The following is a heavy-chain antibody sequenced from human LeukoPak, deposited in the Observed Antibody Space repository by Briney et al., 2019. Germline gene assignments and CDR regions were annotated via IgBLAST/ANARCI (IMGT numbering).Heavy chain of an antibody. CDR2: IRFDATNK. J-gene: IGHJ4*02. CDR3: AKEQYPGYFDY. V-gene: IGHV3-30*02. CDR1: GFIFSGSS. D-gene: IGHD1-14*01. Sequence: GGSLRLPCAASGFIFSGSSMHWVRQAPGKGLEWVSFIRFDATNKYYADSVKGRFTISRDNSNNTLYLQLNNVRTEDAATYFCAKEQYPGYFDYWGQGTLVTVSS.